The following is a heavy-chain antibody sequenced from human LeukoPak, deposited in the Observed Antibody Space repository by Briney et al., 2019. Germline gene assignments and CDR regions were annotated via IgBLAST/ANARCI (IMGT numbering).Heavy chain of an antibody. CDR3: ARGAPSDSSGYRDPSFDY. J-gene: IGHJ4*02. CDR2: IYSDGST. Sequence: GGSLRLSCAASGFSASSNYMSSVRHAPGKGLEWVSLIYSDGSTYYADSVKRRFTISRDNSKNTLYLQLNSLRAEDTAVYYCARGAPSDSSGYRDPSFDYWGQGTLVTVAS. V-gene: IGHV3-53*01. D-gene: IGHD3-22*01. CDR1: GFSASSNY.